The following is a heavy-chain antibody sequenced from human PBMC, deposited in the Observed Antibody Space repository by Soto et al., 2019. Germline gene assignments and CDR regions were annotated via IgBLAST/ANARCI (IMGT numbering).Heavy chain of an antibody. V-gene: IGHV1-18*01. CDR2: ISAYNGNT. Sequence: ASVKVSCKASGYTFAGYGITWVRQAPGQGLEWMGWISAYNGNTNYAQTLQGRLSMTTDTSTSTAYMELRSLRSDDTAVYYCALDRNSAHSPLNDLWGQGTLVTVSS. J-gene: IGHJ5*02. CDR3: ALDRNSAHSPLNDL. CDR1: GYTFAGYG. D-gene: IGHD1-26*01.